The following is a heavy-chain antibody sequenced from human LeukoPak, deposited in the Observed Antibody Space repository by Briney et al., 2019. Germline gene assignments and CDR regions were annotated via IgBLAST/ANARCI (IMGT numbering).Heavy chain of an antibody. V-gene: IGHV3-23*01. CDR3: AKDLAWSFDY. D-gene: IGHD2-8*02. CDR2: ISGNGGST. CDR1: GFTFSIYG. J-gene: IGHJ4*02. Sequence: PGGSLRLSCAAPGFTFSIYGMSWVRQAPGKGLEWVSAISGNGGSTYYADSVRGRFTISRDNSKNTLYLQMNSLRAEDTAVYYCAKDLAWSFDYWGQGTLVTVSS.